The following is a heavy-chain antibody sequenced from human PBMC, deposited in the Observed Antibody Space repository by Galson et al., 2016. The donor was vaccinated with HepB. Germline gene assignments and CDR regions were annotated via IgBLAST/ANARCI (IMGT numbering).Heavy chain of an antibody. Sequence: ETLSLTCTVFGDSIFSSNYNWGWVRQSPGKGLEWVSAISTGGDHRYYADSVKGRFTISRDNSKSTLFLHMNSLRLEDTAVYYCAKAPSEYSYGPYYYAMDVWGQGTTVTVSS. CDR2: ISTGGDHR. CDR3: AKAPSEYSYGPYYYAMDV. J-gene: IGHJ6*02. V-gene: IGHV3-23*01. CDR1: GDSIFSSNY. D-gene: IGHD5-18*01.